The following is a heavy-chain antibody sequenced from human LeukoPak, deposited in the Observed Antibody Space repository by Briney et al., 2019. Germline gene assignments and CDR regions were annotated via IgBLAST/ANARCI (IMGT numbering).Heavy chain of an antibody. CDR1: GDSISSSKKY. Sequence: SETLSLTCTVSGDSISSSKKYWGWVRQPPGKGLEWIGSIYYSGNTYYNPSLKSRVTISLDTSRNQFSLRLSSVTAADTAVYYCAGTSTVWGSYRPFDYWGQGTLVTVSS. V-gene: IGHV4-39*07. D-gene: IGHD3-16*02. CDR3: AGTSTVWGSYRPFDY. J-gene: IGHJ4*02. CDR2: IYYSGNT.